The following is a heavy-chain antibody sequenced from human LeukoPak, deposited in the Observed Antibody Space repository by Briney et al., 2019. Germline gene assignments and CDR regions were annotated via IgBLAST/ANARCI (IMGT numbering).Heavy chain of an antibody. J-gene: IGHJ2*01. Sequence: GGSLRLSCAASGFTFSSYSMNWVRQAPGKRLEWVSYISTRSSTIYYAESVEGRFTIARDNAKNSLYLQMNTLRAEDTAVYYCARDRAAPGWYFDLXGRXTLVTVSS. CDR1: GFTFSSYS. V-gene: IGHV3-48*01. CDR3: ARDRAAPGWYFDL. D-gene: IGHD2-15*01. CDR2: ISTRSSTI.